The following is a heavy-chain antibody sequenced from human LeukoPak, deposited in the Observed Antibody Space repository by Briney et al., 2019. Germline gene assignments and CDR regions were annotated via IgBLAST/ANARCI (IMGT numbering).Heavy chain of an antibody. CDR2: IKQDGSEK. J-gene: IGHJ6*03. CDR1: GFTFSSYW. D-gene: IGHD5-24*01. Sequence: GGSLRLSCAASGFTFSSYWMSWVRQAPGKGLEWVANIKQDGSEKYYVDSVKGRFTFSRDKSKNTLYLQMNSLRPDDSAVYYCASDPRDGGQNVWGKGTTVTVSS. V-gene: IGHV3-7*01. CDR3: ASDPRDGGQNV.